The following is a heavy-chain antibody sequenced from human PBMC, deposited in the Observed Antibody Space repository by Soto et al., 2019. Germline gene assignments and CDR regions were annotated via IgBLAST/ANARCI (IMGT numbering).Heavy chain of an antibody. D-gene: IGHD4-17*01. Sequence: SETLSLTCAVSGGSISSSNWWSWVRQPPGKGLEWIGEIYHSGSTNYNPSLKSRVTTSVDKSKNQFSLKLSSVTAADTAVYYCARDGATVTDLYYYGMDVWGQGTTVTVSS. V-gene: IGHV4-4*02. CDR2: IYHSGST. J-gene: IGHJ6*02. CDR1: GGSISSSNW. CDR3: ARDGATVTDLYYYGMDV.